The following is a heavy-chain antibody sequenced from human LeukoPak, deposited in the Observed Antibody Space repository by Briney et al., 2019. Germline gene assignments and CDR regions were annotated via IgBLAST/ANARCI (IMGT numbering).Heavy chain of an antibody. D-gene: IGHD3-22*01. CDR1: GYTLTELS. J-gene: IGHJ4*02. Sequence: SVKVSCKVSGYTLTELSMHWVRQAPGKGLEWMGGFDPEDGETIYAQKFQGRVTMTEDTSTDTAYMELSSLRSEDTAVYYCATRPYDTSGYYYYYFDYWGRGTLVTVSS. CDR3: ATRPYDTSGYYYYYFDY. V-gene: IGHV1-24*01. CDR2: FDPEDGET.